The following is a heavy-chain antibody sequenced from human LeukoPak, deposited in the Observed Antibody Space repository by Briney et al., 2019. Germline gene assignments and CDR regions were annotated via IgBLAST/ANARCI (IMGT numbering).Heavy chain of an antibody. D-gene: IGHD5-12*01. Sequence: GASVKVSCKASGYSFTGHYMHWVRQAPGQGLEWMGWISPKSGGTNYAQKFQGRVTMTRDTSISTAYMDMSSLRSDDTAVYYCARVRVATVSYYYMDVWGKGTTVTVSS. CDR2: ISPKSGGT. CDR1: GYSFTGHY. CDR3: ARVRVATVSYYYMDV. V-gene: IGHV1-2*02. J-gene: IGHJ6*03.